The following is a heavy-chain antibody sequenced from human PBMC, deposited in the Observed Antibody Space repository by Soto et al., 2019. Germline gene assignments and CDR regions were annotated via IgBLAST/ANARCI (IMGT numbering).Heavy chain of an antibody. CDR1: GFTFSSYW. J-gene: IGHJ3*01. Sequence: PGGSLRLSCAASGFTFSSYWMHWVRQAPGKGLEWVSRIEGDGSSTTSADSVKGRFTVSRDDARNTLYRQMSSLRADDTAIYYCAREGLDTAGFFDVWGQGTMVTVSS. D-gene: IGHD6-13*01. CDR3: AREGLDTAGFFDV. CDR2: IEGDGSST. V-gene: IGHV3-74*01.